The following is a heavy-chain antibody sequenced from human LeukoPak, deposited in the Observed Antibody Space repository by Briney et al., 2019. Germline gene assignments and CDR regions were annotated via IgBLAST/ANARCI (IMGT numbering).Heavy chain of an antibody. Sequence: PGGALRLSCTASGFAFDEHGMSWVRQVPGKGLEWVSGINWSGGSTGYADPLRGRFTISRDNAKNSLYLQMDSLRAEDTALYYCARAPITSPFYFDYWGQGTLVTVSS. J-gene: IGHJ4*02. V-gene: IGHV3-20*04. CDR2: INWSGGST. CDR1: GFAFDEHG. CDR3: ARAPITSPFYFDY. D-gene: IGHD2-2*01.